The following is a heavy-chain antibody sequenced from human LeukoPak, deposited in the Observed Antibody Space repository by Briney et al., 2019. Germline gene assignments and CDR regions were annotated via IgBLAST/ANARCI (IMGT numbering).Heavy chain of an antibody. D-gene: IGHD3-22*01. V-gene: IGHV3-23*01. CDR2: ISSSGAVT. J-gene: IGHJ5*02. Sequence: GGSLRLSCAASEFTFTNYAMSWARQAPGEGLEWVSAISSSGAVTSYANSVRGRFTISRDNSKNTVYLQMNSLTAEDTAIHYCARNRHDSARLPFDPWGQGTLVTVPS. CDR3: ARNRHDSARLPFDP. CDR1: EFTFTNYA.